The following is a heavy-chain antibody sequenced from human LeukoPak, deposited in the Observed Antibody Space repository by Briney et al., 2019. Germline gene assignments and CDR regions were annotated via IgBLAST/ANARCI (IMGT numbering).Heavy chain of an antibody. V-gene: IGHV3-21*01. D-gene: IGHD1/OR15-1a*01. J-gene: IGHJ4*02. Sequence: PGGSPRLPCVASGYTFSSYSINWVRHAPRKGLEWVSSISVKSNYIYYADSVKGRVSIARDDARDSLYLQMNSLRAEDTAVYFCVRLRRNIWGRGTLVTVFS. CDR1: GYTFSSYS. CDR3: VRLRRNI. CDR2: ISVKSNYI.